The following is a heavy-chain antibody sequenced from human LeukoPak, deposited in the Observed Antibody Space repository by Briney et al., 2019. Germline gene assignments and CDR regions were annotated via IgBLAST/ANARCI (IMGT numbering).Heavy chain of an antibody. CDR3: AREGGDPRWLDP. J-gene: IGHJ5*02. CDR1: GGSISSGGYY. V-gene: IGHV4-31*03. D-gene: IGHD6-25*01. Sequence: SETLSPTCTVSGGSISSGGYYWSWIRQHPGKGLERIGYIYYSGSTYYNPSLRSRVTMSVNTSKNQFSLNLTSVTAADTAVYSCAREGGDPRWLDPWGQGTLVTVSS. CDR2: IYYSGST.